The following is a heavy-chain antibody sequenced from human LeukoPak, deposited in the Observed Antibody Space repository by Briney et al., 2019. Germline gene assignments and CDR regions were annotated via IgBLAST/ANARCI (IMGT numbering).Heavy chain of an antibody. J-gene: IGHJ4*02. CDR2: TYPGDSDT. Sequence: GESLKISCKGSGYSFTSYWIGWVRQMPGKGLEWMGITYPGDSDTRYSPSFQGQVTISADKSISTAYLQWSSLKASDTAMYYCARPRTSHSSGYYSAPDYWGRGTLVTVSS. CDR3: ARPRTSHSSGYYSAPDY. V-gene: IGHV5-51*01. D-gene: IGHD3-22*01. CDR1: GYSFTSYW.